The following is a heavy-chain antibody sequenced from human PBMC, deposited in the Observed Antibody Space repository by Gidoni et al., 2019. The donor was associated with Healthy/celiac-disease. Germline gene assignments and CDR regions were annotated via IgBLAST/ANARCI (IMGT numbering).Heavy chain of an antibody. Sequence: EVQLVESGGGLTQPGGSRSLSCAPSGSTVTSNSITWVPQAHGKGLEGVSVIYSGGSTSYADSVKGRFTISRDNSKTTLYLKMNSLRAEDTAVYYCASEIDYAILTGYYGYYGMDVWGQGTTVTVSS. CDR3: ASEIDYAILTGYYGYYGMDV. V-gene: IGHV3-53*01. D-gene: IGHD3-9*01. J-gene: IGHJ6*02. CDR2: IYSGGST. CDR1: GSTVTSNS.